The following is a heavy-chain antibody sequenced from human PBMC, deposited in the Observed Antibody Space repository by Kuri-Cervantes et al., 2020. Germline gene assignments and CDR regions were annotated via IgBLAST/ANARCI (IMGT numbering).Heavy chain of an antibody. CDR1: GFTFSSYG. J-gene: IGHJ4*02. V-gene: IGHV3-30*18. Sequence: GESLKISCAASGFTFSSYGMHWVRQAPGKGLEWVAVISYDGSNKYYVDSVKGRFTISRDNSKNTLYLQMNSLRAEDTAVYYCAKRVGSGYYFWVLDYWGQGTLVTVSS. D-gene: IGHD3-22*01. CDR3: AKRVGSGYYFWVLDY. CDR2: ISYDGSNK.